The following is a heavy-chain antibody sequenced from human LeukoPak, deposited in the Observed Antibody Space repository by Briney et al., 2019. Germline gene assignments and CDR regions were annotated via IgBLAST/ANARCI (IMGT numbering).Heavy chain of an antibody. CDR1: GYTFTSYA. CDR2: INTNTGNP. Sequence: ASVKVSCKASGYTFTSYAMNWVRQAPGQGLEWMGWINTNTGNPTYAQGFTGRFVFSLDTSVSTAYLQISSQKAEDTAVYYCARVGATTPNYYYYYGMDVWGQGTTVTVSS. D-gene: IGHD1-26*01. V-gene: IGHV7-4-1*02. CDR3: ARVGATTPNYYYYYGMDV. J-gene: IGHJ6*02.